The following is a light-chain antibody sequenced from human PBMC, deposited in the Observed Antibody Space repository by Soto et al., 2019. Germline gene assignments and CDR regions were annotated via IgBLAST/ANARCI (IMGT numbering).Light chain of an antibody. CDR1: QSVLYSSNNKNY. V-gene: IGKV4-1*01. CDR3: QQYYSNPPT. Sequence: DIVMTQSPDSLAVSLGERATINCKSSQSVLYSSNNKNYLAWYQQKPGQPPKLLIYWASTRESGVPDRFSGSGSGTDFTLTISSLQAPDVAVYYCQQYYSNPPTFGQGTKVEIK. J-gene: IGKJ1*01. CDR2: WAS.